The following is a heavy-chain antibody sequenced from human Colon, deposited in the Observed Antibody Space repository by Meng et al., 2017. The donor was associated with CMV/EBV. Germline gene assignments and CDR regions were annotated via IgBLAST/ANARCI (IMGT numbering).Heavy chain of an antibody. CDR3: AGGKYNYILDY. V-gene: IGHV4-4*07. Sequence: SETLSLTCTVSGGSISSYYWTWIRQPAGKGLEWIGRIYTRGSTNYNPSLKSRVTMSVDTSKKQFSLKLSSVTAADTAVYYCAGGKYNYILDYWGQGSLVTVSS. CDR1: GGSISSYY. CDR2: IYTRGST. D-gene: IGHD5-18*01. J-gene: IGHJ4*02.